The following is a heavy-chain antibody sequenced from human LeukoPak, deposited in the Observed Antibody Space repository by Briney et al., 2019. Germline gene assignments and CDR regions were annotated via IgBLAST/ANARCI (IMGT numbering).Heavy chain of an antibody. V-gene: IGHV4-4*02. CDR3: ARECYYDSSGYYLTNFDY. Sequence: SETLSLTCAVSGASISNSNWLSWVRQPPGKGLEWIGRIYTSGSTNYNPSLKSRVTMSVDTSKNQFSLKLSSVTAADTAVYYCARECYYDSSGYYLTNFDYWGQGTLVTVSP. CDR1: GASISNSNW. D-gene: IGHD3-22*01. J-gene: IGHJ4*02. CDR2: IYTSGST.